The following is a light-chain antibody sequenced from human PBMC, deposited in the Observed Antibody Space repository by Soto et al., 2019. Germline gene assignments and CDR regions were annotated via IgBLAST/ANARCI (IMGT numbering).Light chain of an antibody. V-gene: IGKV3-15*01. Sequence: EIVMTQSPATLSESPGERATLSCRASQSVSSNLAWYQQKPDQAPRLLIYGASTRATGIPARFSGSGSGTEFTLTISSLQSEDFAVYYCQQYNNWPPGTFGQGTKVEIK. CDR3: QQYNNWPPGT. J-gene: IGKJ1*01. CDR1: QSVSSN. CDR2: GAS.